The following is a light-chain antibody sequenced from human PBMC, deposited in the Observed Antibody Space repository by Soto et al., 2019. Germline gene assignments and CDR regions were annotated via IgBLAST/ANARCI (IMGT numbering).Light chain of an antibody. CDR2: GNS. CDR3: QAYDSSFYV. CDR1: SSNIGAGYD. J-gene: IGLJ1*01. Sequence: QSVLTQPPSVSGAPGQRATISCTGSSSNIGAGYDVHWYQQLPGTAPKLLIYGNSNRPSGVPDRFSGSKSGTSASLAITGVEAEDDADYYCQAYDSSFYVFGTGTKLTVL. V-gene: IGLV1-40*01.